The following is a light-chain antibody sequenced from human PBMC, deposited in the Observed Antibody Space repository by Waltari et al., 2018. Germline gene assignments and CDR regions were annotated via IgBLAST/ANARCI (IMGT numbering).Light chain of an antibody. V-gene: IGLV2-11*01. CDR3: CSYVGSHTNWV. CDR2: DVT. J-gene: IGLJ3*02. Sequence: QSALTQPRSVSGSPGQSVPISCTGLSSDVDDYNFVPWYQQHPGKAPKLMIHDVTKRPSGVPDRFSGSKSGNTASLTISGLQAEDEADYYCCSYVGSHTNWVFGGGTKLTVL. CDR1: SSDVDDYNF.